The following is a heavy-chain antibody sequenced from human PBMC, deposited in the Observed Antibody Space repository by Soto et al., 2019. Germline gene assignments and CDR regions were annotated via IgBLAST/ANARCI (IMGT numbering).Heavy chain of an antibody. Sequence: GGSLRLSCAASGFTFSSYAMSWVRQAPGKGLEWVSAISGSGGSTYYADSVKGRFTISRDNSKNTLYRQMNSLRAEDTAVYYCARARREIVVVVAATPSVTDAFDIWGQGTMVTVSS. V-gene: IGHV3-23*01. CDR3: ARARREIVVVVAATPSVTDAFDI. J-gene: IGHJ3*02. D-gene: IGHD2-15*01. CDR2: ISGSGGST. CDR1: GFTFSSYA.